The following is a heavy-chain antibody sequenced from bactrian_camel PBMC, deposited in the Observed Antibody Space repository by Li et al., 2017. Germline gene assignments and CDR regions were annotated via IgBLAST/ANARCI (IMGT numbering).Heavy chain of an antibody. D-gene: IGHD6*01. J-gene: IGHJ4*01. CDR3: AEGRGSRGEHCYSLNY. V-gene: IGHV3S53*01. CDR1: GTRYIPTY. Sequence: HVQLVESGGDSVQAGGSLRLSCLVSGTRYIPTYMAWFRQAPGKEREGVAVFIGHGTTYYGDFVKGRFTISQDNAKSTVYLQMNNLQPEDTATYYCAEGRGSRGEHCYSLNYWGQGTQVTVS. CDR2: FIGHGTT.